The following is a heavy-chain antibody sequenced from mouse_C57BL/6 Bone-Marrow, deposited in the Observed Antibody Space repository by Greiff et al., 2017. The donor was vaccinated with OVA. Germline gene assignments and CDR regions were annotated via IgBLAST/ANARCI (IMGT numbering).Heavy chain of an antibody. CDR3: AGLFYDYDGGFDY. CDR2: INPDSSTI. D-gene: IGHD2-4*01. CDR1: GVDFSRYW. J-gene: IGHJ2*01. Sequence: EPSGVDFSRYWMSWVRRAPGKGLEWIGEINPDSSTINYAPSLKDKFIISRDNAKNTLYLQMSKVRSEDTALYYCAGLFYDYDGGFDYWGQGTTLTVSS. V-gene: IGHV4-1*01.